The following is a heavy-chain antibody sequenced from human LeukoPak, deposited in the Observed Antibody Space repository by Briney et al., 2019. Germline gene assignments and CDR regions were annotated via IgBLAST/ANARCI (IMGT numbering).Heavy chain of an antibody. CDR3: ARDRRGGHYDTGGGY. CDR1: GYTFTSYG. Sequence: ASVKVSCKASGYTFTSYGISWVRQAPGQGLEWMGRISAYNGNTNYAQKLQGRVTMTTDTSTSTAYMELRSLRSDDTAVYYCARDRRGGHYDTGGGYWGQGTLVTVSS. V-gene: IGHV1-18*01. CDR2: ISAYNGNT. D-gene: IGHD3-22*01. J-gene: IGHJ4*02.